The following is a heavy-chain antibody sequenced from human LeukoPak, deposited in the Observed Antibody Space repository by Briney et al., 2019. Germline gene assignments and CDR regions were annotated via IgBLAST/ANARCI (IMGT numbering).Heavy chain of an antibody. V-gene: IGHV3-21*01. Sequence: GGSLRLSCAASGFTFSSYSMNWVRQAPGKGLEWVSSISSSSSYIYYADSVKGRFTISRDNAKNSLYLQMNSLRAEDTAVYYCAKFGYSTPPPGYWAQETLVTVSS. D-gene: IGHD6-13*01. J-gene: IGHJ4*02. CDR3: AKFGYSTPPPGY. CDR1: GFTFSSYS. CDR2: ISSSSSYI.